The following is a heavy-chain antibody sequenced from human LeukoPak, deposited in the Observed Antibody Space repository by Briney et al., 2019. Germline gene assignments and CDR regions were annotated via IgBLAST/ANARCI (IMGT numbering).Heavy chain of an antibody. CDR3: ARDITMVRGLIGFYYGMDV. Sequence: GGSLGLSCAASGFTFSIYNLNWVRQAPGKGLEWVSYISSSSSTIYYADSLKGRFTISRDNAKNSLYLQMNSLRDEDTAVYYCARDITMVRGLIGFYYGMDVWGQGTTVTVSS. D-gene: IGHD3-10*01. CDR1: GFTFSIYN. J-gene: IGHJ6*02. V-gene: IGHV3-48*02. CDR2: ISSSSSTI.